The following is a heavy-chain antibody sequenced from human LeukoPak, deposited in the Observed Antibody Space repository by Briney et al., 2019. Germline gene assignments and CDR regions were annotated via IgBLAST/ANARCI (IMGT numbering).Heavy chain of an antibody. D-gene: IGHD2-15*01. J-gene: IGHJ4*02. V-gene: IGHV3-21*01. CDR3: ARARYCGEYCSGGSCDRPGDY. CDR1: GFTFSSYI. CDR2: ISSSSYI. Sequence: TGGSLRLSCAASGFTFSSYIMNWVRQAPGKGLEWVSSISSSSYIYYADSVKGRFTISRDNAKNSLYLQMNNLRAEDTAVYYCARARYCGEYCSGGSCDRPGDYWGQETLVTVSS.